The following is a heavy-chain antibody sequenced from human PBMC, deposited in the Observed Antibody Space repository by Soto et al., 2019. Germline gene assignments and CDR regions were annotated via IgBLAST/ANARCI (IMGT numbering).Heavy chain of an antibody. J-gene: IGHJ4*02. D-gene: IGHD2-15*01. V-gene: IGHV3-9*01. CDR2: ISWNSNII. CDR1: GFTFDDYA. CDR3: AKGGPEGFCSGGTCYFDY. Sequence: EVQLVESGGGLVQPGRSLRLSCAASGFTFDDYAMHWVRRLPGKGLEWVSSISWNSNIIGYADSVKGRFTISRDNAKNSVYLEMNSLRPEDTALYYCAKGGPEGFCSGGTCYFDYWGQGTLVTVSS.